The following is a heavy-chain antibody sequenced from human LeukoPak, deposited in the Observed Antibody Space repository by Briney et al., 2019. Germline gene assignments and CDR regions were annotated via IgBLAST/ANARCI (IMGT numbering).Heavy chain of an antibody. J-gene: IGHJ6*03. Sequence: PGGSLRLSCAASGFTFSSYAMSWVRQAPGKGLEWVSAINGSGGSTYYADSVKGRFTISRDNSKNTLYLQMNSLRAEDTAVYYCAKNIVVVPGFYYYYYMDVWGKGTTVTVSS. V-gene: IGHV3-23*01. CDR1: GFTFSSYA. CDR2: INGSGGST. CDR3: AKNIVVVPGFYYYYYMDV. D-gene: IGHD2-2*01.